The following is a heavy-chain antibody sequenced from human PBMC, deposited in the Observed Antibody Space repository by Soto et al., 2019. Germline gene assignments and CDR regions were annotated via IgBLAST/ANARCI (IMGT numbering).Heavy chain of an antibody. D-gene: IGHD2-8*01. CDR3: AKNTVCTTSTCYFAH. V-gene: IGHV3-23*01. CDR2: ISGSAGST. J-gene: IGHJ4*02. CDR1: GFTFSSYS. Sequence: PGGSLRLSCVSSGFTFSSYSMSWARQAPGKGLEWVSAISGSAGSTYYADSVKGRFTISRDNSKNTLFLQMDSLRAEDTALYYCAKNTVCTTSTCYFAHWGEGNMVTVSS.